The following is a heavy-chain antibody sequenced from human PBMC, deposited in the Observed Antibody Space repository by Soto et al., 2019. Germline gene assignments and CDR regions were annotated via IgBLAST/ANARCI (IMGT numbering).Heavy chain of an antibody. Sequence: GWSLRLSCAASGFTFSSYAMSWARQPPGKGLEWVSAISGNGSITYYADSVKGRFTISRDNSKNTLYLQMNSLRAEDTAVYYCAKDQACVWGSSAFDIWGQGTMVTGSS. CDR1: GFTFSSYA. J-gene: IGHJ3*02. V-gene: IGHV3-23*01. CDR2: ISGNGSIT. D-gene: IGHD3-16*01. CDR3: AKDQACVWGSSAFDI.